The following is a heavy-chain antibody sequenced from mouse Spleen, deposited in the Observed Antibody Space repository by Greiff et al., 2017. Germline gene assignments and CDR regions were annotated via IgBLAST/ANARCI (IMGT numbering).Heavy chain of an antibody. V-gene: IGHV5-16*01. CDR1: GFTFSDYY. J-gene: IGHJ4*01. Sequence: EVQLVESEGGLVQPGSSMKLSCTASGFTFSDYYMAWVRQVPEKGLEWVANINYDGSSTYYLDSLKSRFIISRDNAKNILYLQMSSLKSEDTATYYCARDDYDCGMDYWGQGTSVTVSS. D-gene: IGHD2-4*01. CDR2: INYDGSST. CDR3: ARDDYDCGMDY.